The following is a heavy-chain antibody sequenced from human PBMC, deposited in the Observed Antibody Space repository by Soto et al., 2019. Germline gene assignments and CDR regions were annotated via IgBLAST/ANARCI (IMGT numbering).Heavy chain of an antibody. CDR1: GYSFTSYW. CDR3: ARGSSGYSYGYYYYGMDV. J-gene: IGHJ6*02. Sequence: PGESLKISCKGSGYSFTSYWISWVRQMPGKGLEWMGRIDPSDSYTNYSPSFQGHVTISADKSISTAYLQWSSLKASDTAMYYCARGSSGYSYGYYYYGMDVWGQGTTVTVSS. CDR2: IDPSDSYT. V-gene: IGHV5-10-1*01. D-gene: IGHD5-18*01.